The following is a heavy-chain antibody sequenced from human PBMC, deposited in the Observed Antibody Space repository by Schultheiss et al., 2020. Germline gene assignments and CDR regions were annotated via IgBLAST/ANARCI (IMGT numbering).Heavy chain of an antibody. V-gene: IGHV3-74*01. Sequence: GGSLRLSCAASGFTFSSYWMHWVRQAPGKGLVWVSRINSDGSSTSYADSVKGRFTISRDNAKNTLYLQMNSLRAEDTAVYYCARVGYDFWSGYYRPNPYYFEYWGQGTLVTVSS. CDR2: INSDGSST. CDR3: ARVGYDFWSGYYRPNPYYFEY. J-gene: IGHJ4*02. D-gene: IGHD3-3*01. CDR1: GFTFSSYW.